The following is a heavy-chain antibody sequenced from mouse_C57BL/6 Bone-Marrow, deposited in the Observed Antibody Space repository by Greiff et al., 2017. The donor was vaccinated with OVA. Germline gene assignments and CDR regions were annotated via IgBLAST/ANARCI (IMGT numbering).Heavy chain of an antibody. Sequence: VKLQESGGGLVKPGGSLKLSCAASGFTFSSYAMSWVRQTPEKRLEWVATISDGGSYTYYPDNVKGRFTISRDNAKNNLYLQMSHLKSEDTAMYYCARDQEGITTVVATGYFDVWGTGTTVTVSS. CDR3: ARDQEGITTVVATGYFDV. CDR1: GFTFSSYA. D-gene: IGHD1-1*01. J-gene: IGHJ1*03. V-gene: IGHV5-4*01. CDR2: ISDGGSYT.